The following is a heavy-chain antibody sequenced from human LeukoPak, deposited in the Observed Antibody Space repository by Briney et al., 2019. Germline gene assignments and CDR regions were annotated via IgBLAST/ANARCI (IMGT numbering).Heavy chain of an antibody. Sequence: ASVKVSCKASGYTFTGYYMHWVRQAPGQGLEWMGWISAYNGNTNYAQKLQGRVTMTTDTSTSTAYMELRSLRSDDTAVYYCARDIVLMVYAMGHNAFDIWGQGTMVTVSS. CDR1: GYTFTGYY. CDR2: ISAYNGNT. CDR3: ARDIVLMVYAMGHNAFDI. J-gene: IGHJ3*02. V-gene: IGHV1-18*04. D-gene: IGHD2-8*01.